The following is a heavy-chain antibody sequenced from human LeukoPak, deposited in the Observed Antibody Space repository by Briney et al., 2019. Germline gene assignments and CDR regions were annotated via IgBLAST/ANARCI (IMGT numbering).Heavy chain of an antibody. D-gene: IGHD6-19*01. CDR3: TKLKGWYGEGFFDY. CDR2: LYSGGAT. V-gene: IGHV3-53*01. J-gene: IGHJ4*02. CDR1: GFTVSSNH. Sequence: GGSLRLSCAASGFTVSSNHMSWVRQPAGQGLEWVSVLYSGGATFYADSVKGRFTISRDTSKNTLYLQMNDLRADDTAVYYCTKLKGWYGEGFFDYWGQGTLVTVSS.